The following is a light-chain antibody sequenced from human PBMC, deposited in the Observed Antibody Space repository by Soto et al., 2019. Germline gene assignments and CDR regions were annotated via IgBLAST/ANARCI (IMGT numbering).Light chain of an antibody. CDR3: QQYNTWPPT. CDR2: ESS. J-gene: IGKJ1*01. V-gene: IGKV3-15*01. Sequence: EKVMTQSPATLSVSPGERATLSCRASQSVSIYSAWYQQKPGQAPRLLTYESSMRATGIPARFSGSGSGTEFTLTISSLQSEDFAVYYCQQYNTWPPTFGQGTRVEIK. CDR1: QSVSIY.